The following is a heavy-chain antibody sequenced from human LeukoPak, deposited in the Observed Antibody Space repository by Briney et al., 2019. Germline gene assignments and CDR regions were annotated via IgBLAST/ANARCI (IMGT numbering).Heavy chain of an antibody. CDR1: GFTYSNVW. V-gene: IGHV3-15*07. CDR3: TTGIDDEGGY. Sequence: GGSLRLSYAASGFTYSNVWMNWVRQAPGKGLEWVGRIKTNAEGGTLDYTAPVKGRFTISRDDSKNTLYLQMDSLEVEDTGMYYCTTGIDDEGGYWGQGTLVTVSS. D-gene: IGHD3-3*02. CDR2: IKTNAEGGTL. J-gene: IGHJ4*02.